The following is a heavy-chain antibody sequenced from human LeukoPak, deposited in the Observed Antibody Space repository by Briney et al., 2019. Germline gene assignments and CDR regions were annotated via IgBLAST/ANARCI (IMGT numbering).Heavy chain of an antibody. D-gene: IGHD4-17*01. V-gene: IGHV3-23*01. Sequence: GGSLRLSCAAPGFTFSSYTMNWFRQTPGKGLEWVSAISGSGSNTYYAGSVKGRFTISRDNSKNTLYLQMNSLRGEDAAVYYCAKERQTGDYFTSDRWGQGTLVTVSS. CDR1: GFTFSSYT. CDR2: ISGSGSNT. CDR3: AKERQTGDYFTSDR. J-gene: IGHJ5*02.